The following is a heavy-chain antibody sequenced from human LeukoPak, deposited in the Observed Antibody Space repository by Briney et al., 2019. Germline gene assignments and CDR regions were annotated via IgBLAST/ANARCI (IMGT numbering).Heavy chain of an antibody. D-gene: IGHD3-9*01. CDR2: IWYDGSQR. V-gene: IGHV3-33*01. J-gene: IGHJ4*02. CDR3: ASDELRYPLD. CDR1: GFTFSSDG. Sequence: GGSLRLSCAASGFTFSSDGIHWVRQAPGKGLEWVAVIWYDGSQRHYADSVKGRFTISRDNSKKTVYLQMNSLSAEDTAVYYCASDELRYPLDWGQGTLVTVSS.